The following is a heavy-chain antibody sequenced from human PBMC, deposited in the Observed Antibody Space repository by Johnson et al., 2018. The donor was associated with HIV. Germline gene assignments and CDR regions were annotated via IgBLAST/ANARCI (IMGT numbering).Heavy chain of an antibody. D-gene: IGHD6-19*01. CDR2: INWNGGST. CDR3: ASPRWLVPHDAFDI. V-gene: IGHV3-20*01. J-gene: IGHJ3*02. CDR1: GFTFDNYG. Sequence: VQLVESGGGVVRPGGSLRLSCAASGFTFDNYGMSWVRQGPGTGLEWVSGINWNGGSTGYEDSVKGRFTITRDNAKNSLYLQMNGLRAEDTALYHCASPRWLVPHDAFDIWGQGTLVTVSS.